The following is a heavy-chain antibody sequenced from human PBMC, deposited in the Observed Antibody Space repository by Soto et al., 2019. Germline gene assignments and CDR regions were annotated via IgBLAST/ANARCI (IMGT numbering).Heavy chain of an antibody. Sequence: VFLRLYSAASGFTFSSYYMSWVRQAPGKGLEWVSAISGSGGSTYYADSVKGRFTISRDNSKNTLYLQMNSLRAEDTAVYYCAAVDQAMDAYYYYGMDVWGQGTTVTVSS. CDR3: AAVDQAMDAYYYYGMDV. CDR1: GFTFSSYY. CDR2: ISGSGGST. V-gene: IGHV3-23*01. J-gene: IGHJ6*02. D-gene: IGHD5-18*01.